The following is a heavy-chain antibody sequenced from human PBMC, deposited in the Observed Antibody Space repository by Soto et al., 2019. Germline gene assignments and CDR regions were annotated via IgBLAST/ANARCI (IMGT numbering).Heavy chain of an antibody. CDR1: GGSISSYY. Sequence: QVQLQESGPGLVKASETLSLTCTVSGGSISSYYLNWIRQPPGKGLEWIGYIYYSGTTNYNPSIKSRVTISVDTSKNQFSLKLSSVTAADTAVYYCTRAYSGYAAVDYWGQGTLVTVSS. D-gene: IGHD5-12*01. V-gene: IGHV4-59*01. CDR3: TRAYSGYAAVDY. J-gene: IGHJ4*02. CDR2: IYYSGTT.